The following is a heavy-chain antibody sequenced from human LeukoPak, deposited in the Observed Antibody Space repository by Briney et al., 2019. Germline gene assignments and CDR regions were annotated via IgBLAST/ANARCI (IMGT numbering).Heavy chain of an antibody. Sequence: GGSLRLSCRPSGGTFGDYAMSWVRQAPGKGLEWVGFITSKAFGGTAEYAASVKGRFTISRDDSKSLAYLQMNSLNTEDTAVYYCTRDREAAAGINALDIWSQGTMVTVSS. V-gene: IGHV3-49*04. CDR2: ITSKAFGGTA. CDR1: GGTFGDYA. J-gene: IGHJ3*02. CDR3: TRDREAAAGINALDI. D-gene: IGHD6-13*01.